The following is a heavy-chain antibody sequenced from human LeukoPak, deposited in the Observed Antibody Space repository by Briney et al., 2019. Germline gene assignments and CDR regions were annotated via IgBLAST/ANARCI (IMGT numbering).Heavy chain of an antibody. Sequence: GRSFRLSCTASGFIFNDFGLHWVRQGPGKGLEWVSGISWNSGSKGYADSVKGRFTISRDNAKNALYLEMNSLRTEDTALYYCAKDTDYYAGLDAWGQGTTVTVSS. J-gene: IGHJ6*02. CDR2: ISWNSGSK. CDR3: AKDTDYYAGLDA. V-gene: IGHV3-9*01. D-gene: IGHD3-9*01. CDR1: GFIFNDFG.